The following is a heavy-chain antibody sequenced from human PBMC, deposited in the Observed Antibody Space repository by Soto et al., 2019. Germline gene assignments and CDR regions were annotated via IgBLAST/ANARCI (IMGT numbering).Heavy chain of an antibody. CDR1: GFTCTSYG. Sequence: GSLSLSCTASGFTCTSYGLGWVRQAPCNGLHWVPTIRGDGGQTHYTDSVKGRFSISRDNSKNTVYLQMDSLRAEDKAMYFCARDVGLDSDDFFAYWGQGTQVTV. J-gene: IGHJ4*02. D-gene: IGHD3-9*01. CDR2: IRGDGGQT. V-gene: IGHV3-23*01. CDR3: ARDVGLDSDDFFAY.